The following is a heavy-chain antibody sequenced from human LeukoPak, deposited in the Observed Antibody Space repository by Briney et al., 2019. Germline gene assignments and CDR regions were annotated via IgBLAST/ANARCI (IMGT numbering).Heavy chain of an antibody. CDR3: NGGRIAAAGTDGVDY. V-gene: IGHV1-2*02. Sequence: ASVKVSCKASGYTFTGYYMHWVRQAPGQGLEWMRWINPNSGGTNYAQKFQGRVTMTRDTSISTAYMELSRLRSDDTAVYYCNGGRIAAAGTDGVDYWGQGTLVTVSS. J-gene: IGHJ4*02. CDR2: INPNSGGT. D-gene: IGHD6-13*01. CDR1: GYTFTGYY.